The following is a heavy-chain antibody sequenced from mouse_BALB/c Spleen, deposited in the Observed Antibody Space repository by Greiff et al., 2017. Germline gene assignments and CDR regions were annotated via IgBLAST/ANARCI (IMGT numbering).Heavy chain of an antibody. CDR1: GDSITSGY. D-gene: IGHD2-4*01. CDR2: ISYSGST. Sequence: EVHLVESGPSLVKPSQTLSLTCSVTGDSITSGYWNWIRKFPGNKLEYMGYISYSGSTYYNPSLKSRISITRDTSKNQYYLQLNSVTTEDTATYYCARSGEIYYDFYAMDYWGQGTSVTVSS. J-gene: IGHJ4*01. CDR3: ARSGEIYYDFYAMDY. V-gene: IGHV3-8*02.